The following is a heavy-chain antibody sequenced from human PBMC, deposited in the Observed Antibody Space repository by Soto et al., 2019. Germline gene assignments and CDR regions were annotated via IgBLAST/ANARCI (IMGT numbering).Heavy chain of an antibody. CDR2: IKQDGSEK. D-gene: IGHD6-13*01. CDR3: AGEQQLVEYYYGMDV. CDR1: GFTFSSYW. Sequence: GGSLRLSCAASGFTFSSYWMSWVRQAPGKGLEWVANIKQDGSEKYYVDSVKGRLTISRDNAKNSLYLQMNSLRAGDTAVYYCAGEQQLVEYYYGMDVWGQGTTVTVSS. V-gene: IGHV3-7*01. J-gene: IGHJ6*02.